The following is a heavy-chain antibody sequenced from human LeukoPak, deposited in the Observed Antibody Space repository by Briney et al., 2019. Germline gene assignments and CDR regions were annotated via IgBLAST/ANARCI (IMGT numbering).Heavy chain of an antibody. CDR3: ARDRPSYYDFWSGYDNWFDP. J-gene: IGHJ5*02. D-gene: IGHD3-3*01. CDR1: GGSVSSGSYY. CDR2: IYYTGST. Sequence: SETLSLTCTVSGGSVSSGSYYWSWIRQPPGKALEWIGYIYYTGSTSHNPSLKSRVTMSVDTSKNQFSLELSSVTAADTAVYYCARDRPSYYDFWSGYDNWFDPWGEGTLVTVSS. V-gene: IGHV4-61*01.